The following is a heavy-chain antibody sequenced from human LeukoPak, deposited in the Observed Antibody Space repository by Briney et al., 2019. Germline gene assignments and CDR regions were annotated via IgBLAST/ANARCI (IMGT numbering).Heavy chain of an antibody. CDR1: GYTFTSYY. CDR2: INPSGGST. Sequence: ASVKVSCKASGYTFTSYYMHWVRQAPGQGLEWMGIINPSGGSTSYAQKFQGRVTMTRDTSTSAVYMELSSLRSEDTAVYYCARDGTPTVGPMYYYDSSGYYPTYYYYGMDVWGQGTTVTVSS. J-gene: IGHJ6*02. V-gene: IGHV1-46*01. D-gene: IGHD3-22*01. CDR3: ARDGTPTVGPMYYYDSSGYYPTYYYYGMDV.